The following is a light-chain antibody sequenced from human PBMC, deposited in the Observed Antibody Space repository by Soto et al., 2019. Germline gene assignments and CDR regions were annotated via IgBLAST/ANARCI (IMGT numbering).Light chain of an antibody. CDR3: SSYAGSNEYV. J-gene: IGLJ1*01. V-gene: IGLV2-8*01. CDR1: SSDVGSYNY. CDR2: EVT. Sequence: QSALTQPPSASGSPGQSVTSSCTGTSSDVGSYNYVSWYQQHPGKAPKLMIYEVTKRPSGVPDRFSGSKSGNTASLTVSGLQAEDEADYYCSSYAGSNEYVFGTGTKLTVL.